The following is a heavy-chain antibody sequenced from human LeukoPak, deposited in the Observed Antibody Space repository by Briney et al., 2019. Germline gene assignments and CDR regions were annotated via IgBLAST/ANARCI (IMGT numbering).Heavy chain of an antibody. D-gene: IGHD6-19*01. CDR2: LSGSGITT. CDR1: GFTFSNSA. Sequence: GGSLRLSCAASGFTFSNSAMSWVRQAPGKGLEWVSTLSGSGITTYYADSVKGRFTISRDNSKNTLYLQMNSLRAEDTAVYYCAKGIYSSGWSYFDYWSHGTLVTVSS. J-gene: IGHJ4*01. V-gene: IGHV3-23*01. CDR3: AKGIYSSGWSYFDY.